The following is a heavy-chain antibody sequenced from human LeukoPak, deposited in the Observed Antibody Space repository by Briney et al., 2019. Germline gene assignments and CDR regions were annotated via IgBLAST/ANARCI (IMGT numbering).Heavy chain of an antibody. D-gene: IGHD3-22*01. CDR2: INPNSGGT. V-gene: IGHV1-2*02. Sequence: ASVKVSFKASGYTFTDYYMHWVRQAPGQGLEWMGWINPNSGGTNYAQKFQGRVTMTRATSISTAYMELSRLRSDDTAVYYCANSITMIVVAIQDYYYGMDVWGQGTTVTVSS. J-gene: IGHJ6*02. CDR1: GYTFTDYY. CDR3: ANSITMIVVAIQDYYYGMDV.